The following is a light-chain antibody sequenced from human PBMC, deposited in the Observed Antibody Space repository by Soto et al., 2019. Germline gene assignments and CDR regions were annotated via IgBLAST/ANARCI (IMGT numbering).Light chain of an antibody. Sequence: EIVLAQSAGTLSISPRERATLSFRASQRITGAYLAWYQQKPGQAPRLLIYGASSRATGIPDRFSGSGSGTDFTLSISRLEPEDFAVYYCQQYGSSSWTFGQGTKVDI. J-gene: IGKJ1*01. CDR3: QQYGSSSWT. V-gene: IGKV3-20*01. CDR2: GAS. CDR1: QRITGAY.